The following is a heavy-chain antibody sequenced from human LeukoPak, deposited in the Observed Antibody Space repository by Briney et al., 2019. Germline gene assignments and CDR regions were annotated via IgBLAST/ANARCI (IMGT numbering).Heavy chain of an antibody. D-gene: IGHD3-16*01. CDR3: ARDGVPAYYYAMDV. Sequence: PGGSLRLSCAASGFTFNAYSMNWVRQAPGKGLEWVSSISISGDYIYYADSLKGRFTISRDNAKNSLFLQMNSLRAEDTAVYYCARDGVPAYYYAMDVWGQGTTVTVSS. CDR1: GFTFNAYS. J-gene: IGHJ6*02. V-gene: IGHV3-21*01. CDR2: ISISGDYI.